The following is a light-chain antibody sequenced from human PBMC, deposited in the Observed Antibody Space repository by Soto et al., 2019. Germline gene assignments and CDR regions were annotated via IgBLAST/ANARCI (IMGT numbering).Light chain of an antibody. CDR2: ATS. V-gene: IGKV1-39*01. Sequence: DIHMTQSPSSLSASIGNRVTITCRASQSISRYLNWYQQKPGKAPKLLIYATSNLQSGVPSRFSGRGSGTDFTLTISSLQPEDFATYYCQQSDSTPTFGQGTKVDIK. CDR1: QSISRY. J-gene: IGKJ2*01. CDR3: QQSDSTPT.